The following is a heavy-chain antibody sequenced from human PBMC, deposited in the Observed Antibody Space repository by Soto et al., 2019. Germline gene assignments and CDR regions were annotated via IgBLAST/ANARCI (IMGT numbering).Heavy chain of an antibody. D-gene: IGHD6-13*01. CDR2: IYYSGST. CDR3: ARVSSRGNLYFDL. Sequence: PSETLSLTCTVSGGSISSYYWSWIRQPPGKGLEWIGYIYYSGSTNYNPSLKSRVTISVDTSKNQFSLKLSSVTAADTAVYYCARVSSRGNLYFDLWGSGTLVTVSS. V-gene: IGHV4-59*01. J-gene: IGHJ2*01. CDR1: GGSISSYY.